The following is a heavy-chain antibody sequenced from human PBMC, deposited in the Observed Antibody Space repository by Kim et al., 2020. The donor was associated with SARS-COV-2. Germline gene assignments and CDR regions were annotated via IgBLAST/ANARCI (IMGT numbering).Heavy chain of an antibody. CDR1: GFTFSNAW. J-gene: IGHJ4*02. CDR2: IKSKTDGGTT. D-gene: IGHD6-19*01. Sequence: GGSLRLSCAASGFTFSNAWMSWVRQAPGKGLEWVGRIKSKTDGGTTDYAAPVKGRFTISRDDSKNTLYLQMNSLKTEDTAVYYCTTGVPRSMYSSGWREPFDYWGQGTLVTVSS. V-gene: IGHV3-15*01. CDR3: TTGVPRSMYSSGWREPFDY.